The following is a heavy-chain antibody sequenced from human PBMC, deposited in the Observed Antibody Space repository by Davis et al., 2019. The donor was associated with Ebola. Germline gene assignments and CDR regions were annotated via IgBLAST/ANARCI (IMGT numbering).Heavy chain of an antibody. CDR2: IYPGDSDT. CDR1: GYTFSNYW. J-gene: IGHJ4*02. V-gene: IGHV5-51*01. Sequence: KVSCKGSGYTFSNYWIGWVRQMPGKGLEWMGIIYPGDSDTRYSPSFQGQVTISADKSISTAYLQWSSLKASDTAMYYCARQGRYCSSTSCYTDYWGQGTLVTVSS. D-gene: IGHD2-2*02. CDR3: ARQGRYCSSTSCYTDY.